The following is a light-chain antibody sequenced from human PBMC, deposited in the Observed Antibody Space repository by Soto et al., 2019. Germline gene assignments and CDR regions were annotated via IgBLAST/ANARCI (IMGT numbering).Light chain of an antibody. Sequence: QSALTQPPSASGSPGQSVTISCTGTSSDVGSYNFVSWYQQHPGKAPKLMISEVSKRPSGVPDRFSGSKSGNTASLTVSGVQGEDEADYYCSSYAGNSVIFGGGTKLTVL. V-gene: IGLV2-8*01. CDR2: EVS. J-gene: IGLJ2*01. CDR3: SSYAGNSVI. CDR1: SSDVGSYNF.